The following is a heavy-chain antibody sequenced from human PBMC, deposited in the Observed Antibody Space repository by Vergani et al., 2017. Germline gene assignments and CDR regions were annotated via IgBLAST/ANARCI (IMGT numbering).Heavy chain of an antibody. CDR3: AKVRPAATKISPGGQQLFRYYFDY. D-gene: IGHD2-2*01. CDR1: GFTFSSYA. V-gene: IGHV3-23*01. J-gene: IGHJ4*02. Sequence: EVQLLESGGGLVQPGGSLRLSCAASGFTFSSYAMSWVRQAPGKGLEWVSAISGRGGSTYYADSVKGRFTISRDNSKNTLYLQMNSLRAEDTAVYYCAKVRPAATKISPGGQQLFRYYFDYWGQGTLVTVSS. CDR2: ISGRGGST.